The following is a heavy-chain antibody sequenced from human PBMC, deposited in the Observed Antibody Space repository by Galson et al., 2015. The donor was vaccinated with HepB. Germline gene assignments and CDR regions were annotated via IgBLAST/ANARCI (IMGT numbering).Heavy chain of an antibody. Sequence: SLRLSCAGSGYTFNSAWMNWVRQAPGKGLEWVARIRTQSEGRSAYATPVKGRFTISRDDSNNALYLHMNNRKPEGTAMYYCTADVPEPLSQIDYWGQGTLVTVSS. CDR2: IRTQSEGRS. D-gene: IGHD1-14*01. V-gene: IGHV3-15*01. CDR3: TADVPEPLSQIDY. CDR1: GYTFNSAW. J-gene: IGHJ4*02.